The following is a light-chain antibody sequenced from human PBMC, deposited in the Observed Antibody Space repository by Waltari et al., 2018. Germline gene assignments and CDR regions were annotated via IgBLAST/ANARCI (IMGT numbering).Light chain of an antibody. CDR2: DVN. Sequence: QSALTQPASMSGSPGQSITISCTVTNRDIGAFYYVSWYQQHPGKAPRLIIYDVNNRPSGISNRFSGSQSGNTASLTISGLQAEDEADYYCNSYTTSNTYVFGGGTKVTVL. V-gene: IGLV2-14*03. CDR3: NSYTTSNTYV. CDR1: NRDIGAFYY. J-gene: IGLJ1*01.